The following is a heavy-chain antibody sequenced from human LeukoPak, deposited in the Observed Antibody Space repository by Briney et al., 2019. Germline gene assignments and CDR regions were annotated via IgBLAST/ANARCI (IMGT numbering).Heavy chain of an antibody. D-gene: IGHD4/OR15-4a*01. Sequence: GGSLRLSCAASGFTFSTYWMSWVRQAPGKGLEWVANIKEDGSEKYYVDSVKGRFTISRDNAKNSLYLQMNSLRVEDTAVYYCARTGARGYYGMGVWGQGTTVTVSS. CDR3: ARTGARGYYGMGV. V-gene: IGHV3-7*01. CDR1: GFTFSTYW. CDR2: IKEDGSEK. J-gene: IGHJ6*02.